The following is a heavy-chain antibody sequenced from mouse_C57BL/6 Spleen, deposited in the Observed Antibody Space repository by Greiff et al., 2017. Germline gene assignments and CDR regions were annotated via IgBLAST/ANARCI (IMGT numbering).Heavy chain of an antibody. CDR3: ACEAYGSIYVWFAY. CDR2: INPYNGGT. CDR1: GYTFTDYY. V-gene: IGHV1-19*01. J-gene: IGHJ3*01. Sequence: EVQLQESGPVLVKPGASVKMSCKASGYTFTDYYMNWVKQSHGKSLEWIGVINPYNGGTSYNQKFKGKATLTVDKSSSTADMELNSLTSEDSAVYYCACEAYGSIYVWFAYWGQGTLVTVAA. D-gene: IGHD1-1*01.